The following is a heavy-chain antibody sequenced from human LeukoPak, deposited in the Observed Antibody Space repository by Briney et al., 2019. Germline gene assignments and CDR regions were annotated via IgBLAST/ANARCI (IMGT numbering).Heavy chain of an antibody. CDR2: IRSKAYGGTT. V-gene: IGHV3-49*03. Sequence: PGRSLRLSCTASGFTFGDYAMSWFRQAPGKGLEWVGFIRSKAYGGTTEYAASVKGRFTISGGDSKSIAYLQMNSLKTEDTAVYYCSLWFGEQRDDAFDIWGQGTMVTVSS. CDR1: GFTFGDYA. D-gene: IGHD3-10*01. CDR3: SLWFGEQRDDAFDI. J-gene: IGHJ3*02.